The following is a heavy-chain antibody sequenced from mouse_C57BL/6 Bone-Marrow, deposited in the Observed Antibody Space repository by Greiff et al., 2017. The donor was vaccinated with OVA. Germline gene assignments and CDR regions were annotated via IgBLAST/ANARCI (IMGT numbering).Heavy chain of an antibody. CDR1: GYTFTSYW. CDR2: IYPGNSDT. Sequence: EVQLQQSGTVLARPGASVKMSCKTSGYTFTSYWMHWVKQRPGQGLEWIGAIYPGNSDTSYNQKFKGKAKLTAVTSASTAYMELSSLTNEDSAVYYCTRLDYYGSRSWFAYWGQGTLVTVSA. CDR3: TRLDYYGSRSWFAY. V-gene: IGHV1-5*01. D-gene: IGHD1-1*01. J-gene: IGHJ3*01.